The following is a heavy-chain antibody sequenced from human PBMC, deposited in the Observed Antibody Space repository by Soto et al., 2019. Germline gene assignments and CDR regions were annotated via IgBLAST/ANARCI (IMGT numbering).Heavy chain of an antibody. CDR2: IYYSGST. CDR1: GGSISSYY. D-gene: IGHD2-15*01. CDR3: ARLGGFFQALDS. J-gene: IGHJ5*01. Sequence: SETLSLTCTFSGGSISSYYWSWIRQPPGKGLEWIGYIYYSGSTNYNPSLKSRVTISVDSSKNQLSLNLTSVTAADTAVYYCARLGGFFQALDSWGRGTLVTVSS. V-gene: IGHV4-59*08.